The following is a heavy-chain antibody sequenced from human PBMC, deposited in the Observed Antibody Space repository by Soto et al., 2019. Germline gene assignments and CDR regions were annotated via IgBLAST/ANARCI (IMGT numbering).Heavy chain of an antibody. CDR3: ASNIAARHENWFDP. Sequence: SRTLSLACAISGDSVSSNSAAWKWIRQSPSRGLEWLGRTYYRSKWYNDYAVSVKSRITINPDTSKNQFSLQLNSVTPDYTAVYYCASNIAARHENWFDPWGQRTLFTVSS. CDR2: TYYRSKWYN. CDR1: GDSVSSNSAA. V-gene: IGHV6-1*01. J-gene: IGHJ5*02. D-gene: IGHD6-6*01.